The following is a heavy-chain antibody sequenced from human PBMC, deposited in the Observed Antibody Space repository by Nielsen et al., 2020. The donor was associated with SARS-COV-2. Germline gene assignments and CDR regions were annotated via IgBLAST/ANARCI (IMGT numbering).Heavy chain of an antibody. CDR2: IWYDGGNK. D-gene: IGHD3-9*01. Sequence: VRQAPGKGLEWVAVIWYDGGNKYYADSVKGRFTISRDNSKNTLYLQMNSLRAEDTAVYYCARDREYYDILTGYYKALYYYGMDVWGQGTTVTVSS. J-gene: IGHJ6*02. V-gene: IGHV3-33*01. CDR3: ARDREYYDILTGYYKALYYYGMDV.